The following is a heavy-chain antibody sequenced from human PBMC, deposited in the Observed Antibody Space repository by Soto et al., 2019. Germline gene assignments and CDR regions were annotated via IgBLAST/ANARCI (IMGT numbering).Heavy chain of an antibody. V-gene: IGHV3-33*01. CDR2: IWYDGSNK. CDR3: ARAATAAAPYYFDY. CDR1: GFTFSSYG. D-gene: IGHD6-13*01. J-gene: IGHJ4*02. Sequence: QVQLVESGGGVVQPGRSLRLSCAASGFTFSSYGMHWVRQAPGKGLEWVAVIWYDGSNKYYADSVKGRFTISRDNSKNTLYLQMNSLRAEDTAVYYCARAATAAAPYYFDYWGQGTLVTVSS.